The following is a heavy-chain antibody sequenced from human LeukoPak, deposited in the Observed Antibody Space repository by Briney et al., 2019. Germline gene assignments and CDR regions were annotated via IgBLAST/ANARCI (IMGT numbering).Heavy chain of an antibody. CDR3: ARESSFEPGIVDY. CDR1: GGSISSYH. D-gene: IGHD1-26*01. V-gene: IGHV4-4*07. J-gene: IGHJ4*02. CDR2: VYTSGNT. Sequence: SGTLSLTCTVSGGSISSYHWSWIRQPAGKGLEWVGRVYTSGNTNYNPSLKSRVTMSVDTSKNQFSLKLTSVTAADTAVYFCARESSFEPGIVDYWGQGTLVTVSS.